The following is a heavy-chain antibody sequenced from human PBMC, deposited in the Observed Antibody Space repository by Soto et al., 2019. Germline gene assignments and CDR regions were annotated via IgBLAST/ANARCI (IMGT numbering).Heavy chain of an antibody. CDR1: GYTFTSYG. V-gene: IGHV1-18*01. CDR3: ARTKQWLGLDAFDI. J-gene: IGHJ3*02. D-gene: IGHD6-19*01. Sequence: ASVKVSCKAPGYTFTSYGISWVRQAPGQGLEWMGWISAYNGNTNYAQKLQGRVTMTTDTSTSTAYMELRSLRSDDTAVYYCARTKQWLGLDAFDIWGQGTMVTVSS. CDR2: ISAYNGNT.